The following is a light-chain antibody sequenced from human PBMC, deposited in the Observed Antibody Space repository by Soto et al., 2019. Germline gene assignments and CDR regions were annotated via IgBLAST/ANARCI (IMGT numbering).Light chain of an antibody. Sequence: DIQMTQSPSSLSASVEDRVIITCRASQSISNHLNWYQQKPGKAPKLLIFAASSLQSGVPSRFSGSRSGPDFTLTISSLQPEDFATYYCQQSYSSTPTFGQGTTVDIX. CDR2: AAS. J-gene: IGKJ1*01. CDR1: QSISNH. CDR3: QQSYSSTPT. V-gene: IGKV1-39*01.